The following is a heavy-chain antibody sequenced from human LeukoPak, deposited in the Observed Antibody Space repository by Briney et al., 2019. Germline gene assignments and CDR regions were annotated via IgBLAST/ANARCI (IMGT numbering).Heavy chain of an antibody. J-gene: IGHJ4*02. CDR3: ARERYGSGNFDY. Sequence: GGSLRLSCAASGFTFDDYGMNWVRQAPGKGLEWVAGINWNGGSTGYADPVKGRFTISRDNAKNSLYLQMNSLRAEDTALYYCARERYGSGNFDYWGQGTLVTVSS. D-gene: IGHD3-10*01. CDR1: GFTFDDYG. V-gene: IGHV3-20*04. CDR2: INWNGGST.